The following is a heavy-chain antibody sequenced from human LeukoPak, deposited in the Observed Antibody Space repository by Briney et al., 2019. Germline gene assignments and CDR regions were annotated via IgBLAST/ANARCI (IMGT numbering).Heavy chain of an antibody. V-gene: IGHV1-69*04. CDR2: IIPILGIA. D-gene: IGHD1-26*01. Sequence: SVKVSCKASGGTFSSYATSWVRQAPGQGLEWMGRIIPILGIANYAQKFQGRVTITADKSTSTAYMELSSLRSEDTAVYYCARVRESGRHNWFDPWGQGTLVTVSS. CDR1: GGTFSSYA. J-gene: IGHJ5*02. CDR3: ARVRESGRHNWFDP.